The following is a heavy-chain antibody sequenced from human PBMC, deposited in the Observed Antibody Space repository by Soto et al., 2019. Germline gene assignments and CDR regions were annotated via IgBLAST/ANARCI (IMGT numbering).Heavy chain of an antibody. CDR3: SSRGGSYYYDSSGPPGY. D-gene: IGHD3-22*01. Sequence: EVQLVESGGGLVKPGGSLRLSCAASGFTFSSYSMNWVRQAPGKGLEWVSSISSSSSYIYYADSVKGRLTISRDNAKNSPYLPMNGLRAEDTAVYYCSSRGGSYYYDSSGPPGYWGQGTLVTVSS. V-gene: IGHV3-21*01. CDR1: GFTFSSYS. CDR2: ISSSSSYI. J-gene: IGHJ4*02.